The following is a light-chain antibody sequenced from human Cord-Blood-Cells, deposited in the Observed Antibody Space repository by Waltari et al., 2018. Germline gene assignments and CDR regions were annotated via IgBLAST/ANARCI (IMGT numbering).Light chain of an antibody. J-gene: IGKJ2*01. V-gene: IGKV1-8*01. CDR2: AAS. CDR3: QQYYSYPYT. CDR1: QGISSY. Sequence: AIRMTQSPFSFPASTADRVPIPCRASQGISSYLAWYQQKPGKAPKLLIYAASTLQSGVPSRFSGSGSGTDFTLTISCLQSEDFATYYCQQYYSYPYTFGQGTKLEIK.